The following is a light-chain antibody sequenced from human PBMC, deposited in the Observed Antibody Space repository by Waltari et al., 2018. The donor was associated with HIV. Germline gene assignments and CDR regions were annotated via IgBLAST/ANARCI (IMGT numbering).Light chain of an antibody. CDR3: HQYYTVPYT. Sequence: DIQMAQSPSSLSASVVTRVPITCRASQGITDSLAWYQHKPGQAPELLVFGASVLETGVPPRFSGSGSGTTYTLTITGLQPEDSATYYCHQYYTVPYTFGQGTNLEI. J-gene: IGKJ2*01. CDR2: GAS. CDR1: QGITDS. V-gene: IGKV1-NL1*01.